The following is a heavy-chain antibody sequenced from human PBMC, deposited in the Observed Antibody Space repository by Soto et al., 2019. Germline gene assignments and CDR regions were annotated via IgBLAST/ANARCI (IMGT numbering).Heavy chain of an antibody. J-gene: IGHJ6*02. CDR2: LXXXGXGX. CDR3: AREPVGPDYAMDV. CDR1: GFAFGTYG. Sequence: PGGSRRLSCVASGFAFGTYGMHWVRQAPGTGLEWXAVLXXXGXGXXXGXXXXGRFTISRDNSKNTLYLQMDSLRGEDTALYYCAREPVGPDYAMDVWGQGTTVTVSS. D-gene: IGHD1-26*01. V-gene: IGHV3-33*01.